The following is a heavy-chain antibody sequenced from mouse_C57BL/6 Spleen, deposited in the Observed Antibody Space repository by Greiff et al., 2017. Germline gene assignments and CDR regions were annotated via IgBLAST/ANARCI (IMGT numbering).Heavy chain of an antibody. CDR1: GYTFTSYG. CDR3: ATGSSLLYAMDY. V-gene: IGHV1-81*01. J-gene: IGHJ4*01. Sequence: QVQLQQSGAELARPGASVKLSCKASGYTFTSYGISWVKQRTGQGLEWIGEIYPRSGHTYYNEKFKGKATLTADKSSSTAYMELRSLTSDDSAVYFCATGSSLLYAMDYWGQGTSVTVSS. CDR2: IYPRSGHT. D-gene: IGHD1-1*01.